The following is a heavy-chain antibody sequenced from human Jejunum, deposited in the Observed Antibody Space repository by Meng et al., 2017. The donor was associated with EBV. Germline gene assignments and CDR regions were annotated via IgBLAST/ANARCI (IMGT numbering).Heavy chain of an antibody. Sequence: HLVECGGGLVEPGGSLGVSCAASGFTFVNAWMSWVRQAPGKGLEWVGRIKSKTDGETTDYAAPVKGRFTISRDDSKNTLYLQMNSLQKEDTAMYYCSGDIRSEWGFNYWGQGNLVTVSS. D-gene: IGHD1-26*01. CDR1: GFTFVNAW. CDR2: IKSKTDGETT. J-gene: IGHJ4*02. V-gene: IGHV3-15*01. CDR3: SGDIRSEWGFNY.